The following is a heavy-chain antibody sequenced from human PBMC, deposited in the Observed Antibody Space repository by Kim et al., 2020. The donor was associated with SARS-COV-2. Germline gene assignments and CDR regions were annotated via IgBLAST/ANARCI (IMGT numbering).Heavy chain of an antibody. CDR2: ISGSGGST. Sequence: GGSLRLSCAASGFTFSSYAMSWVRQAPGKGLEWVSAISGSGGSTYYADSVKGRFTISRDNSKNTLYLQMNSLRAEDTAVYYCAKALGVYCSSTSCLTWGDYWGQGTLVTVSS. J-gene: IGHJ4*02. CDR1: GFTFSSYA. V-gene: IGHV3-23*01. CDR3: AKALGVYCSSTSCLTWGDY. D-gene: IGHD2-2*01.